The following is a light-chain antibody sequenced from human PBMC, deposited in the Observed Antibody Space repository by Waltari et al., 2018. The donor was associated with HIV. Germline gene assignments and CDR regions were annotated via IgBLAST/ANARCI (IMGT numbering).Light chain of an antibody. CDR1: SSNIGSNT. J-gene: IGLJ3*02. CDR2: KNT. CDR3: AAWDASLSVWV. Sequence: QSVLTQPPSASGTPGQRVTISCSGSSSNIGSNTVNWYQQLPGTGPKHPISKNTQRTSGCPGPFPEPKAGTSPSLAISGLRSENDADYYCAAWDASLSVWVFGGGTKLTVL. V-gene: IGLV1-47*01.